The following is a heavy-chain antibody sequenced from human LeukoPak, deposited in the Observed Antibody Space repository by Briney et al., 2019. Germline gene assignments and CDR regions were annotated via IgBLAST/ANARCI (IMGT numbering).Heavy chain of an antibody. D-gene: IGHD4-17*01. CDR2: IWYDGSNK. J-gene: IGHJ4*02. CDR1: GFTFSSYG. CDR3: AKDLDYDDYTPGGFDY. Sequence: PGGSLRLSCAASGFTFSSYGMHWVRQAPGKGLEWVAVIWYDGSNKYYADSVKGRFTISRDNSKNTLYLQMNSLRAEDTAVYYCAKDLDYDDYTPGGFDYWGQGTLVTVSS. V-gene: IGHV3-33*06.